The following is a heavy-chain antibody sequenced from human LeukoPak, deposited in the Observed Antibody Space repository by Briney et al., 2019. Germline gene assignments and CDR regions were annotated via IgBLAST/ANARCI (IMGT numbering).Heavy chain of an antibody. J-gene: IGHJ5*02. Sequence: SETLSLTCAVYGGSFSGYYWSWIRQPPGKGLEWIGEINHSGSTNYNPSLQSRVTISVDTSKNQFSLKLSSVTAADTAVYYCARDRSNWNYVMGNWFDPWGQGTLVTVSS. CDR3: ARDRSNWNYVMGNWFDP. CDR2: INHSGST. CDR1: GGSFSGYY. D-gene: IGHD1-7*01. V-gene: IGHV4-34*01.